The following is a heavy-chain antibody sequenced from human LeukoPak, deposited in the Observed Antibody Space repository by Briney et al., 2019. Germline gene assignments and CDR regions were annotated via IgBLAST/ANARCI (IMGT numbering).Heavy chain of an antibody. CDR3: ARDSTLIAAAGSGVDY. V-gene: IGHV1-3*01. D-gene: IGHD6-13*01. CDR2: INAGNGNT. CDR1: GYTFTSYA. J-gene: IGHJ4*02. Sequence: ASVKVSCKASGYTFTSYAMHWVRQAPGQRLEWMGWINAGNGNTKYSQKFQGRVTITRDTSASTAYMELSSLRSEDTAVYYCARDSTLIAAAGSGVDYWGQGTLVTVSS.